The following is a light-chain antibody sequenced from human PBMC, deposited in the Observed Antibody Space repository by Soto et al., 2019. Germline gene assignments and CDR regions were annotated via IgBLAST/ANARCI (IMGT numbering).Light chain of an antibody. Sequence: DIVMTRSADCLSVSPGETATINCKPIQSTSFSSNNKNYLAWYQQKAGQPPKLLIYWASTRESGVPDRFSGSGSGTDFTLTISSLQAEDVAVYHCQQYYSAPMTFGQGTRLEI. CDR1: QSTSFSSNNKNY. CDR3: QQYYSAPMT. CDR2: WAS. J-gene: IGKJ5*01. V-gene: IGKV4-1*01.